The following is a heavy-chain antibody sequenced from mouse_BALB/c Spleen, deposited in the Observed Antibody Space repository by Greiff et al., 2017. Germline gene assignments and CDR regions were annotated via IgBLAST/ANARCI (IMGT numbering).Heavy chain of an antibody. CDR2: INPYNDGT. CDR3: ARGTKRYAMDY. CDR1: GYTFTSYV. J-gene: IGHJ4*01. D-gene: IGHD1-3*01. Sequence: VQLKESGPELVKPGASVKMSCKASGYTFTSYVMHWVKQKPGQGLEWIGYINPYNDGTKYNEKFKGKATLTSDKSSSTAYMELSSLTSEDSAVYYCARGTKRYAMDYWGQGTSVTVSS. V-gene: IGHV1-14*01.